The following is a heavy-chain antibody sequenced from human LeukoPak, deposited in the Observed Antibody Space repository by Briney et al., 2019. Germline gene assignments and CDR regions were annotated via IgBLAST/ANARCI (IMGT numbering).Heavy chain of an antibody. CDR2: ISGSGGAT. CDR3: ARGGVDHYGSGTYYLMYYFDH. Sequence: GGTLRLSCAASGFTFNTYGMSWVRQAPGKGLEWVSGISGSGGATYYADSVKGRFTVSRDDPHNTLYLQMNSVRAEDTAVYFCARGGVDHYGSGTYYLMYYFDHWGQGALVTVSS. D-gene: IGHD3-10*01. CDR1: GFTFNTYG. V-gene: IGHV3-23*01. J-gene: IGHJ4*02.